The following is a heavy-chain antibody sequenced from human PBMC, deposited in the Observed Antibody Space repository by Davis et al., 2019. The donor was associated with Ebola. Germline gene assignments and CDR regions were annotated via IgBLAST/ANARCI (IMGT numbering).Heavy chain of an antibody. CDR3: ARGDGIAAAGTGFDY. Sequence: GESLKISCAASGFTFSSYSMNWVRQAPGKGLEWVSYISSSSSTIYYADSVKGRFTISRDNAKNSLYLQMNSLRAEDTAVYYCARGDGIAAAGTGFDYWGQGTLVTVSS. V-gene: IGHV3-48*01. CDR2: ISSSSSTI. CDR1: GFTFSSYS. J-gene: IGHJ4*02. D-gene: IGHD6-13*01.